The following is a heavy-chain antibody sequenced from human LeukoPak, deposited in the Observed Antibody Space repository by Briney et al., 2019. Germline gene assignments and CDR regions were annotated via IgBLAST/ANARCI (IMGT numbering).Heavy chain of an antibody. V-gene: IGHV1-3*01. CDR2: INAGNGNT. J-gene: IGHJ4*02. CDR1: GYTFT. Sequence: ASVKVSCKASGYTFTMHWVRQAPGQRLEWMGWINAGNGNTKYSQKFQGRVTITRDTSASTAYMELSSLRSEDTAVYYCARGYSSSWSDFDYWGQGTLVTVSS. CDR3: ARGYSSSWSDFDY. D-gene: IGHD6-13*01.